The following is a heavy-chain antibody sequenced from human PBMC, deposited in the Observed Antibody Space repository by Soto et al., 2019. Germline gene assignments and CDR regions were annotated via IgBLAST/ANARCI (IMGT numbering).Heavy chain of an antibody. Sequence: QVQLVESGGGVVQPGRSLRLSCAASGFTFSSYGMHWVRQAPGKGLEWVAVISYDGSNKYYADSVKGRFTISRDNSKNTLYLPMNSLRAEDTAVYYCAKDPHDYWGQGTLVTVSS. J-gene: IGHJ4*02. CDR1: GFTFSSYG. V-gene: IGHV3-30*18. CDR2: ISYDGSNK. CDR3: AKDPHDY.